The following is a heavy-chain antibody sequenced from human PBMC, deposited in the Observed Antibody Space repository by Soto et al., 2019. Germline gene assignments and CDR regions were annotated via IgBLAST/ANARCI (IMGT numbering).Heavy chain of an antibody. V-gene: IGHV4-61*01. CDR1: GGSVRTGSYH. CDR2: IPNNGSP. J-gene: IGHJ4*02. Sequence: SETLSLTCSVSGGSVRTGSYHWSWIRQPPGKGLEWIGFIPNNGSPDYNPSLKSRVVVSIDRSKNQFSLKVNSVTAADTAVYFCARIGWGGDSWGQGTLVTVSS. CDR3: ARIGWGGDS. D-gene: IGHD7-27*01.